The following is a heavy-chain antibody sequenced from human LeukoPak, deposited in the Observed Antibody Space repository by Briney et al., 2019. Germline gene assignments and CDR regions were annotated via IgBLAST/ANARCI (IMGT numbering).Heavy chain of an antibody. Sequence: GGSLRLSCAASGFTFSDYYKSWIRQAPGKGLEWVSYISNTGSTIYYADSVKGRFTISRDTAKSSLYLQMNSLRAEDTAVYYCAKLLSFRIDYWGQGSLVTVSP. D-gene: IGHD2-15*01. J-gene: IGHJ4*02. CDR2: ISNTGSTI. CDR3: AKLLSFRIDY. CDR1: GFTFSDYY. V-gene: IGHV3-11*01.